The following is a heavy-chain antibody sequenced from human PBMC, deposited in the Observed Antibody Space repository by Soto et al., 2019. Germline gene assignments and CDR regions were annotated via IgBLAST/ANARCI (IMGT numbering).Heavy chain of an antibody. Sequence: GGSLRLSCAASRFTFSNYEMNWVRQAPGKGLEWVSYISYSGSTIYYADSVKGRFTISRDNSKNSLYLQMNSLRAEDTAVYYCAGGLRNYYDSDGNYYDRRGLHYWGQGTLVTVSS. CDR2: ISYSGSTI. V-gene: IGHV3-48*03. CDR3: AGGLRNYYDSDGNYYDRRGLHY. D-gene: IGHD3-22*01. J-gene: IGHJ4*02. CDR1: RFTFSNYE.